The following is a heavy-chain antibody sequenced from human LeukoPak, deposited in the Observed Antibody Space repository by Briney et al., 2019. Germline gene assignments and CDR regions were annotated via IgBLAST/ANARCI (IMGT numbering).Heavy chain of an antibody. Sequence: GGSLRLSCAAPGLSFSDYAMNWVRRAPGKGLEWVAVISSDGGNKFYADSVKGRFTVSRDNSKNTLYLQMNSLRVEDTAVYYCARSGRGVDSFYYMDVWGKGTTVTVSS. D-gene: IGHD3-10*01. CDR3: ARSGRGVDSFYYMDV. V-gene: IGHV3-30-3*01. J-gene: IGHJ6*03. CDR2: ISSDGGNK. CDR1: GLSFSDYA.